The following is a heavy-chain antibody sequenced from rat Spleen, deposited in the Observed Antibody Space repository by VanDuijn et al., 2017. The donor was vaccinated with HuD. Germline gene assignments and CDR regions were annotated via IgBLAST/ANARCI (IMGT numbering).Heavy chain of an antibody. CDR2: LSYDATAP. CDR1: GFTFSDYY. Sequence: EVQLVESDGGLVQPGRSLKLSCAASGFTFSDYYMAWVRQAPTKGLEWVATLSYDATAPYYRDSVKGRFTISRDNAKTTLYLQMDSLRSEDTATYYCARGTTNGGYRGFPYWGPGTLVTVSS. J-gene: IGHJ3*01. D-gene: IGHD1-11*01. CDR3: ARGTTNGGYRGFPY. V-gene: IGHV5-29*01.